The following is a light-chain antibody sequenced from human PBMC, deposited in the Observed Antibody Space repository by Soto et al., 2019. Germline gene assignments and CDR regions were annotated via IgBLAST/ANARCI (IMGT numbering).Light chain of an antibody. V-gene: IGKV3D-15*01. CDR2: GTY. CDR1: QSVSSN. J-gene: IGKJ4*01. CDR3: HQYNNCPPLT. Sequence: EIVMTQSPATLSVSPGERATLSCRASQSVSSNLAWYQQKPGQAPRLLIYGTYIRATGIPARFSGSGSGTEFTLTISSLQSEDFAVYYCHQYNNCPPLTFGGGTKVEI.